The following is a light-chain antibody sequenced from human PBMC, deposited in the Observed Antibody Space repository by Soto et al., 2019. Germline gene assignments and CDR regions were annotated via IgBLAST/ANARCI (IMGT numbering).Light chain of an antibody. CDR1: QSISSW. Sequence: DILMTQSPCTLSASVGERVTITCLASQSISSWLVWYQQKPGRPPKLLIYKASTLKSGVPSRFSGSGSGTEFTLTISSLQPDDFATYYCQHYNSYSEAFGQGTKVDIK. CDR3: QHYNSYSEA. V-gene: IGKV1-5*03. J-gene: IGKJ1*01. CDR2: KAS.